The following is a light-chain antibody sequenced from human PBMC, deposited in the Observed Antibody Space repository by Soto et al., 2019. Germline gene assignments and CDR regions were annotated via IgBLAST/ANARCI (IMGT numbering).Light chain of an antibody. CDR2: QGS. CDR3: QAWDSSTASDV. CDR1: KLGDKY. Sequence: SYELTQPPSVSVSPGQTASITCSGDKLGDKYACWYQQKPGQSPVLVIYQGSKRPSGIPERFSGSNSGNTATLTISGTQAMDEADYYCQAWDSSTASDVFGTGTKLTVL. J-gene: IGLJ1*01. V-gene: IGLV3-1*01.